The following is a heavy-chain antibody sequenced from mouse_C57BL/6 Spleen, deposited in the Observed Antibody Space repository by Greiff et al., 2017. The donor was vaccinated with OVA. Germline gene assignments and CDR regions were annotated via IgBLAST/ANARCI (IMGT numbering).Heavy chain of an antibody. V-gene: IGHV1-19*01. CDR2: INPYNGGT. D-gene: IGHD1-1*01. Sequence: VQLKQSGPVLVKPGASVKMSCKASGYTFTDYYMHWVKQSHGKSLEWIGVINPYNGGTSYNQKFKGKATLTVDKSSTTAYMELNSLTSEDSAVYYCERYNGRSSFDYWGKGTTFTVSS. J-gene: IGHJ2*01. CDR1: GYTFTDYY. CDR3: ERYNGRSSFDY.